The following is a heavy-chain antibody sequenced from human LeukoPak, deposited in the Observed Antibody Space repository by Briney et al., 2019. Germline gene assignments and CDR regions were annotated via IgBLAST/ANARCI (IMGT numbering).Heavy chain of an antibody. V-gene: IGHV1-18*01. CDR1: GYTFTSYG. CDR2: ISAYNGNT. CDR3: ARDGSSGWLLLGTDY. D-gene: IGHD3-22*01. Sequence: ASVKVSCKASGYTFTSYGIGWVRQAPGQGLEWMGWISAYNGNTNYAQKLQGRVTMTTDTSTSTAYMELRSLRSDDTAVYYCARDGSSGWLLLGTDYWGQGTLVTVSS. J-gene: IGHJ4*02.